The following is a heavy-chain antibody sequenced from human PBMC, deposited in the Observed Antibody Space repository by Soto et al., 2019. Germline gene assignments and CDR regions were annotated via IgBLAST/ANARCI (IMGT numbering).Heavy chain of an antibody. V-gene: IGHV1-69*13. J-gene: IGHJ5*02. CDR3: ARIYCSSTSCYGPGFDP. D-gene: IGHD2-2*01. CDR2: IIPIFGTA. Sequence: AVKVSCKASGGTFSSYAISWVRQAPGQGLEWMGGIIPIFGTANYAQKFQGRVTITADESTSTAYMELSSLRSEDTAVYYCARIYCSSTSCYGPGFDPWAQGTLVTASS. CDR1: GGTFSSYA.